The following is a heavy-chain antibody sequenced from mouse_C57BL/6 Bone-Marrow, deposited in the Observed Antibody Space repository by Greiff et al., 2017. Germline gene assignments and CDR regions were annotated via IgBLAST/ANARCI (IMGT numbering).Heavy chain of an antibody. V-gene: IGHV6-6*01. Sequence: DVQLQESGGGLVQPGGSMKLSCAASGFTFSDAWMDWVRQSPEKGLEWVALIRNKANNHATYYAESVKGRFTISRDDSKSSVYLQMNSLRPEDTGIYYCTGWERVSFAYWGQGTLVTVSA. CDR1: GFTFSDAW. D-gene: IGHD3-3*01. CDR3: TGWERVSFAY. J-gene: IGHJ3*01. CDR2: IRNKANNHAT.